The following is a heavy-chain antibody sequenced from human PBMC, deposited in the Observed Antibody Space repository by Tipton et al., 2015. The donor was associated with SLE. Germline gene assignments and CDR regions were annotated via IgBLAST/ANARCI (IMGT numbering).Heavy chain of an antibody. Sequence: SLRLSCAASGFTFATHAMSWVRQAPGKGLEWISIISGNGYTTYYADSVKGRFTLSRDNSQSTVYLQMNSLRAEDTAVYYCAKMLVVVDMGWWFETWGQGTRVTVAS. CDR3: AKMLVVVDMGWWFET. V-gene: IGHV3-23*01. J-gene: IGHJ5*02. D-gene: IGHD3-22*01. CDR1: GFTFATHA. CDR2: ISGNGYTT.